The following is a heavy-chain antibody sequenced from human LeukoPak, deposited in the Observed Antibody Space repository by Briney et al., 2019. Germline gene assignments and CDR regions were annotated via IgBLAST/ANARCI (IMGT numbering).Heavy chain of an antibody. CDR1: GGSISSGSYY. CDR2: IYTSGST. V-gene: IGHV4-61*02. CDR3: ARLSGYYDAFDI. Sequence: PSQTLSLTCTVSGGSISSGSYYWSWIRQPAGKGLEWIGRIYTSGSTNYNPSLKSRATISVDTSKNQFSLKLSSVTAADTAVYYCARLSGYYDAFDIWGQGTMVTVSS. J-gene: IGHJ3*02. D-gene: IGHD6-25*01.